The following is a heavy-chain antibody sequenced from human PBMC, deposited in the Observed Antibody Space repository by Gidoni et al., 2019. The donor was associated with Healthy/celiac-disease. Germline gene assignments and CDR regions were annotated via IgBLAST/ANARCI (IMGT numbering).Heavy chain of an antibody. V-gene: IGHV1-24*01. CDR2: FDLEDGET. Sequence: QVQLVQSGAEVKKPGASGKVSCKVSGYTLTELARHWVRQAPGKGLEWMGGFDLEDGETIYAQKFQGRVTMTEDKSTDTAYMELSSLRSEDTAVYYCATAGRFVEWLGDYYGMDVWGQGTTVTVSS. CDR1: GYTLTELA. D-gene: IGHD3-3*01. CDR3: ATAGRFVEWLGDYYGMDV. J-gene: IGHJ6*02.